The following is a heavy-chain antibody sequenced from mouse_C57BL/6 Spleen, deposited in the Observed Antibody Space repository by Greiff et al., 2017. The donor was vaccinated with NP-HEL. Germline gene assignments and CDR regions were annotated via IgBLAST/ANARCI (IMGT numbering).Heavy chain of an antibody. V-gene: IGHV1-64*01. J-gene: IGHJ1*03. CDR2: IYPRSGST. D-gene: IGHD2-12*01. CDR1: GYTFTSYW. CDR3: ARSDDDYFDV. Sequence: VQLQQPGAELVKPGASVKLSCKASGYTFTSYWMNWVKQRPGQGLEWIGMIYPRSGSTNYNEKFKSKATLTVDKSSSTAYMQLSSLTSEDSAVYYCARSDDDYFDVWGTGTTVTVSS.